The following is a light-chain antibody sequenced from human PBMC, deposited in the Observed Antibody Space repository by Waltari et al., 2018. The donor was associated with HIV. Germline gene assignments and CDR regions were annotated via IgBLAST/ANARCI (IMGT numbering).Light chain of an antibody. J-gene: IGKJ2*01. V-gene: IGKV1-5*03. CDR2: KAS. CDR3: QHYDDFPYT. CDR1: QSISTW. Sequence: DIQMTQSPSTLSASVGDRVTITCRASQSISTWLAWYQQKPGKAPKLLIYKASSLESGVPSRFSGGGSGTDFTLTISGLQPDDFATYYCQHYDDFPYTFGQGTKLDIK.